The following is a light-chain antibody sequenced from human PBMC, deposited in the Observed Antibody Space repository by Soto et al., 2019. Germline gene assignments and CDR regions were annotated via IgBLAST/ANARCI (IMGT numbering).Light chain of an antibody. V-gene: IGKV3-15*01. CDR3: QQYNKWPPYT. J-gene: IGKJ2*01. CDR2: GAS. CDR1: QSVSSN. Sequence: EIVMTQSPANLSVSPGERATLSCRASQSVSSNLAWYQQKPGQGPRLLIYGASTRATSIPARFSGSGSGTECTLTINGLQSEDFGVYYCQQYNKWPPYTFGEGTKVEIK.